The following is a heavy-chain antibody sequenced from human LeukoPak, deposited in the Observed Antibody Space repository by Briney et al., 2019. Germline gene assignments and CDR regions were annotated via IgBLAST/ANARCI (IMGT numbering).Heavy chain of an antibody. V-gene: IGHV4-59*01. D-gene: IGHD1-26*01. CDR2: IYYSGST. Sequence: TSETLSLTCTVSGGSISSYYWSWIRQPPGKGLEWIGYIYYSGSTNYNPSLKSRVTISVDTSKNQFSLKLSSVTAADTAVYYCARDGRSGSYYYYMDVWGKGTTVTVSS. J-gene: IGHJ6*03. CDR1: GGSISSYY. CDR3: ARDGRSGSYYYYMDV.